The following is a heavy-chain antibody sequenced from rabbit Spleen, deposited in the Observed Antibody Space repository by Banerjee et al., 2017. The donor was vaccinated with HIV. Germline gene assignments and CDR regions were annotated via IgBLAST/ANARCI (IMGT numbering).Heavy chain of an antibody. CDR2: IYAGSGGST. V-gene: IGHV1S40*01. CDR1: GFSFSSSYY. CDR3: ARDTGSSFSSYGMDL. Sequence: QSLEESGGDLVKPGASLTLTCTASGFSFSSSYYMCWVRQAPGKGLEWIACIYAGSGGSTYYASWAKGRFTISRTSSTTVTLQMTSLTVADTATYFCARDTGSSFSSYGMDLWGPGTLVTVS. J-gene: IGHJ6*01. D-gene: IGHD8-1*01.